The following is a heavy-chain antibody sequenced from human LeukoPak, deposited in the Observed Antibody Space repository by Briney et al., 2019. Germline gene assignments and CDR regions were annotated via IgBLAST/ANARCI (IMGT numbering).Heavy chain of an antibody. V-gene: IGHV1-2*02. D-gene: IGHD1-26*01. Sequence: GASVKVSCKASGGTFSSYAISWVRQAPGQGLEWMGWINPNSGGTNYAQKFQGRVTMTRDTSISTAYMELSRLRSDDTAVYYCAREGPGDRYFDYWGQGTLVTVSS. J-gene: IGHJ4*02. CDR2: INPNSGGT. CDR1: GGTFSSYA. CDR3: AREGPGDRYFDY.